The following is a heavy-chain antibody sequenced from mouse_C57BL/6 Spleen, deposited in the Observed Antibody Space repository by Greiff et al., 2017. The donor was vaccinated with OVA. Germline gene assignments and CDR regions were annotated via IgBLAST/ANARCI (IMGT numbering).Heavy chain of an antibody. Sequence: EVQVVESGPGLVKPSQSLSLTCSVTGYSITSGYYWNWIRQFPGNKLEWMGYISYDGSNNYNPSLKNRISITRDTSKNQFFLKLNSVTTEDTATYYCARRDYRRYFDVWGTGTTVTVSS. D-gene: IGHD2-4*01. CDR2: ISYDGSN. V-gene: IGHV3-6*01. CDR3: ARRDYRRYFDV. CDR1: GYSITSGYY. J-gene: IGHJ1*03.